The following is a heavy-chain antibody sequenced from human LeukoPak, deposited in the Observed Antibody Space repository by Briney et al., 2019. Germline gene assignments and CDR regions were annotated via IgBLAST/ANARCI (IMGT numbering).Heavy chain of an antibody. V-gene: IGHV4-4*02. J-gene: IGHJ4*02. CDR2: IYYSGST. CDR3: ARRHPYSGSYYFDY. D-gene: IGHD1-26*01. CDR1: GGSISGNNW. Sequence: SETLSLTCAVSGGSISGNNWWGWVRQPPGKGLEWIGYIYYSGSTYYNPSLKSRVTISVDTSKNQFSLKLSSVTAADTAVYYCARRHPYSGSYYFDYWGQGTLVTVSS.